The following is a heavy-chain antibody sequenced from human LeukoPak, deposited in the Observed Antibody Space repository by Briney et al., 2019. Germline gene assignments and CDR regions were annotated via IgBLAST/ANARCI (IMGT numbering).Heavy chain of an antibody. V-gene: IGHV3-48*03. CDR1: GFTFSRYE. CDR3: AELGITMIGGV. J-gene: IGHJ6*04. D-gene: IGHD3-10*02. CDR2: ISSSGSTI. Sequence: GGSLRLSCAASGFTFSRYEMNWVRQAPGKGLEWVSYISSSGSTIYYADSVKGRFTISRDNAKNSVYLQMNSLRAEDTAVYYCAELGITMIGGVWGKGTTVTISS.